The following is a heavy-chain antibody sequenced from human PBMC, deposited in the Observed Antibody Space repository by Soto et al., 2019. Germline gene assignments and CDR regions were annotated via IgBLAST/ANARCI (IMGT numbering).Heavy chain of an antibody. CDR1: GYTFTSYD. CDR2: MNPIFGNT. V-gene: IGHV1-8*01. J-gene: IGHJ4*02. Sequence: GASVKVSCKASGYTFTSYDINWVRQATGQGFEWMGGMNPIFGNTDYAQKFQGRVTMTTDTSTATAYMELSSLRSEDTAVYYCARAVAVPPDFDYWGQGTLVTV. CDR3: ARAVAVPPDFDY. D-gene: IGHD6-19*01.